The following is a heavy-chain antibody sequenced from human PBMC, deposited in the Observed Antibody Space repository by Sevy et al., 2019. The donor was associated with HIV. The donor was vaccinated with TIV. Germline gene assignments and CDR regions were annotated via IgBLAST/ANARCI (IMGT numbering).Heavy chain of an antibody. V-gene: IGHV3-72*01. Sequence: GGSLRLSCAASGFTFSDHYMEWVRQAPGKGLEWVGRIRNKADSYTIEYAASVKGRFTISSDDSKNSLYLLMNSLKTEDTAVYYCATHAGIAAAGRVFDYWGQGTLVTVSS. D-gene: IGHD6-13*01. J-gene: IGHJ4*02. CDR3: ATHAGIAAAGRVFDY. CDR2: IRNKADSYTI. CDR1: GFTFSDHY.